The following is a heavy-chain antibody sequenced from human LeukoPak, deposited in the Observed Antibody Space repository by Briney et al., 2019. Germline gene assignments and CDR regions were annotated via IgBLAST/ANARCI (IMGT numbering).Heavy chain of an antibody. Sequence: ASVKVSCKASGYNFTGYSMHWVRQAPGQGLEWMGWINPNSGGTSYAQKFLGRVTMTRDTSISTAYMELSSLRSDDTAVYYCAPTHINGYNYFDYWGQGTLVTVSS. CDR3: APTHINGYNYFDY. CDR2: INPNSGGT. J-gene: IGHJ4*02. CDR1: GYNFTGYS. V-gene: IGHV1-2*02. D-gene: IGHD5-24*01.